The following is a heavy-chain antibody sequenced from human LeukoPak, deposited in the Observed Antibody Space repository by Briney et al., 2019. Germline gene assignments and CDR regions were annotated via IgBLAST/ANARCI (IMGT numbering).Heavy chain of an antibody. V-gene: IGHV3-48*01. CDR2: ISSSSTI. CDR3: ARDSSWEIPFDY. Sequence: GGSLRLSCAASGFTFSTYSMNWVRQAPGKGLEWVSYISSSSTIYYADSVKGRFTISRDNAKNSLYLQMNSLRVEDTAVYYCARDSSWEIPFDYWGQGTLVTVSS. D-gene: IGHD1-26*01. J-gene: IGHJ4*02. CDR1: GFTFSTYS.